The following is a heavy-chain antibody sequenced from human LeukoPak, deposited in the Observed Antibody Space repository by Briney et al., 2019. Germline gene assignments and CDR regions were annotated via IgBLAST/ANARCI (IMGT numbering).Heavy chain of an antibody. CDR3: ARGHHGMEV. CDR1: EFTFSDYY. J-gene: IGHJ6*02. Sequence: GESLRLSCAASEFTFSDYYMSWIRQAPGKGLEWVSYISSSSSDIDYADSVKGRFTISRDNAKNSLFLQMNSLRAEDTAVYYCARGHHGMEVWGRGTTVTVSS. V-gene: IGHV3-11*05. CDR2: ISSSSSDI.